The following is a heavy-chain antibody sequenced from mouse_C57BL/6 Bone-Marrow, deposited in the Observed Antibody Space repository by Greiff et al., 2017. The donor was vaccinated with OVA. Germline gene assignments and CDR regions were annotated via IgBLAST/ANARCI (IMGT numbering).Heavy chain of an antibody. CDR3: ARLGFAY. J-gene: IGHJ3*01. CDR2: ISNGGGST. CDR1: GFTFSDYY. V-gene: IGHV5-12*01. Sequence: EVHLLESGGGLVQPGGSLKLSCAASGFTFSDYYMYWVRQTPEKRLEWVAYISNGGGSTYYPDTVKGRFTISRDNAKNTLYLQMSRLKSEDTAMYYCARLGFAYWGQGTLVTVSA.